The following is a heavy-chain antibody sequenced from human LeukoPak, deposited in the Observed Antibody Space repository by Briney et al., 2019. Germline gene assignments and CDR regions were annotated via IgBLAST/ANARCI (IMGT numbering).Heavy chain of an antibody. CDR3: ASRGGGNPGWDYYYYMDV. CDR2: IIPIFGTA. J-gene: IGHJ6*03. CDR1: GGTFSSYA. V-gene: IGHV1-69*05. D-gene: IGHD4-23*01. Sequence: GSSVKVSCKASGGTFSSYAISWVRQAPGQGLEWMGGIIPIFGTANYAQKFQGRVTITTDESTCTAYMELSSLRSEDTAVYYCASRGGGNPGWDYYYYMDVWGKGTTVTVSS.